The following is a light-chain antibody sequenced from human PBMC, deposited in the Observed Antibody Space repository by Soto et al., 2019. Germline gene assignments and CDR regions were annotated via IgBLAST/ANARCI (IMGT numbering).Light chain of an antibody. Sequence: DIVMTQSPDSLAVSLGERATINCKSSQSVLYSSNNKNYLAWYQQKLGQPPKLLIYWASTRESGVPDRFSGSGSGTDFTLTISSLQAEDVAVYYCQQYYSPWTFGQGTKVEIK. J-gene: IGKJ1*01. CDR3: QQYYSPWT. CDR1: QSVLYSSNNKNY. V-gene: IGKV4-1*01. CDR2: WAS.